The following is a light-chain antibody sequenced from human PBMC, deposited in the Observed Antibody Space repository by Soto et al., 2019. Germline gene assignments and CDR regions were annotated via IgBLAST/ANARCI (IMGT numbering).Light chain of an antibody. CDR1: QGISSY. CDR2: AAS. CDR3: QQFSSYPLT. V-gene: IGKV1-9*01. Sequence: LTQSPAALSVSVGDRVTITCRASQGISSYLAWYQQKPGKAPKLLIYAASTLQSGVPSRFSGSGSGTDFTLTINSLEPEDFAVYYCQQFSSYPLTFGGGTKVDIK. J-gene: IGKJ4*01.